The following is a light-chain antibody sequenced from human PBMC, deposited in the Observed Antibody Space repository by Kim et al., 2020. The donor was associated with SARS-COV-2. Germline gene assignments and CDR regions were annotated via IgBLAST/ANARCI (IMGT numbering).Light chain of an antibody. CDR3: SSYITSTTLL. Sequence: GQSITISCTGVTTDIGKYDTVAWHQQHPGKTPKLILFHVSSRPSWISNRFSGSKSGNTASLTISGLQPDDEADYYCSSYITSTTLLFGGGTKVTVL. CDR1: TTDIGKYDT. V-gene: IGLV2-14*03. CDR2: HVS. J-gene: IGLJ2*01.